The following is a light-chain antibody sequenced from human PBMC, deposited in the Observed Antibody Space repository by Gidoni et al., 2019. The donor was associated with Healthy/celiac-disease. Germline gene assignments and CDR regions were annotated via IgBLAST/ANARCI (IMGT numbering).Light chain of an antibody. CDR3: QQYGST. Sequence: EIVLTQSPGTLSLSPGERATLSCRASQSVSSSYLAWYQPKPGQVPRLLIYGASSRATGIPDRFSGSGSGTDFTLTINRLEPEDCEVYYCQQYGSTFGQGTKVEIK. J-gene: IGKJ1*01. CDR1: QSVSSSY. V-gene: IGKV3-20*01. CDR2: GAS.